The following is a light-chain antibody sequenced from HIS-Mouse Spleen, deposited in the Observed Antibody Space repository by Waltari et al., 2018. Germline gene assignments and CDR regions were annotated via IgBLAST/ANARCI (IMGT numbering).Light chain of an antibody. CDR1: AFPKKY. Sequence: SYELTQPPSVSVSPGQTARITCSGDAFPKKYAYWYQHKSGQAPVLVIDEDSKRPSGIPERFSGSRSGTMATLTISGAQVEDEGDYYCYSTDSSGNHRVFGGGTKLTVL. CDR2: EDS. J-gene: IGLJ2*01. V-gene: IGLV3-10*01. CDR3: YSTDSSGNHRV.